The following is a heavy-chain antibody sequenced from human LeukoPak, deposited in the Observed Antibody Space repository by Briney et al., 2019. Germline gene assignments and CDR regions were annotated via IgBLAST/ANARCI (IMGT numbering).Heavy chain of an antibody. Sequence: GSLRLSCVPSGITFSNSALNWVRQVPGKGLEWVATITKNGDKTYYADSVKGLFIISRDTFRDTLYLQMNSLRAEDTAVYYCVKSAGKDGYRDVFDIWGQGTVVTVSS. D-gene: IGHD5-24*01. CDR1: GITFSNSA. V-gene: IGHV3-23*01. J-gene: IGHJ3*02. CDR2: ITKNGDKT. CDR3: VKSAGKDGYRDVFDI.